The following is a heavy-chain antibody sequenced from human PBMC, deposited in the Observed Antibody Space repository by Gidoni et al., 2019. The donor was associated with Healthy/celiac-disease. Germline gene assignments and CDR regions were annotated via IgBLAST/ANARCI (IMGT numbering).Heavy chain of an antibody. J-gene: IGHJ3*02. V-gene: IGHV3-30-3*01. D-gene: IGHD2-2*01. CDR1: GCTFSSCA. CDR3: ARDGVVPAARSGDAFDI. CDR2: ISYEGSNK. Sequence: QVQLVESGGGVVQPGRSLSRSCAAPGCTFSSCAMHRVRQAPGKGLVWVAVISYEGSNKYYADSVKGRFTISRDNSKNTLYLQMNSLRAEDTAVYYCARDGVVPAARSGDAFDIWGQGTMVTVSS.